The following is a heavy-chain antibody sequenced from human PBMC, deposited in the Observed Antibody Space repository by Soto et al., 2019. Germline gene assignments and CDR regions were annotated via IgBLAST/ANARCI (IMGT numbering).Heavy chain of an antibody. Sequence: GESLKISCTGSGYTFTSYWIGWVRQAPGKGLEWMGLIYPGDSDTRYSPSFQGQVTISADKSANTAYLQWSSLKASDTALYYCATRANSHAYFHFWGQGTLVTVSS. J-gene: IGHJ4*02. V-gene: IGHV5-51*01. CDR1: GYTFTSYW. CDR2: IYPGDSDT. D-gene: IGHD1-26*01. CDR3: ATRANSHAYFHF.